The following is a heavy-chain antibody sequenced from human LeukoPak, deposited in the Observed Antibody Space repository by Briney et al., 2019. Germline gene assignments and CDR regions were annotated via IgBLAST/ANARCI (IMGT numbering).Heavy chain of an antibody. CDR1: GFTFSSYS. CDR3: ARASIGSGWYWDY. D-gene: IGHD6-19*01. V-gene: IGHV3-21*01. Sequence: GGSLRLSCAASGFTFSSYSMNWVRQAPGKGLEWVSSISSSSSYIYYVDSVKGRFTISRDNAKNSLYLQMNSLRAEDTAVYYCARASIGSGWYWDYWGQGTLVTVSS. CDR2: ISSSSSYI. J-gene: IGHJ4*02.